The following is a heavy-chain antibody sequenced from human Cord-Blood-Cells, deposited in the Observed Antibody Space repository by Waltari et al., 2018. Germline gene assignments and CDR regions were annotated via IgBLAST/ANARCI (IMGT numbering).Heavy chain of an antibody. V-gene: IGHV4-59*01. J-gene: IGHJ4*02. Sequence: TNYNPSLKSRVTISVDTSKNQFSLKLSSVPAADTAVYYCASAYCSSTSCYFDYWGQGTLVTVSS. CDR2: T. D-gene: IGHD2-2*01. CDR3: ASAYCSSTSCYFDY.